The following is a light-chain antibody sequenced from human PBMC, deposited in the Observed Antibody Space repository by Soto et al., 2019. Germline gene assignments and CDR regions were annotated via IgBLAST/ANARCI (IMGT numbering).Light chain of an antibody. CDR2: GTS. Sequence: EIVMTQSPATLSVSPGERATLSCRASQSVNSNLAWYQQKAGQAPRLLIYGTSTRATGIPARFSGSGSGTEFTLTISSLQSEDFATYYCQQYRSWPRTFGQGTKVDIK. V-gene: IGKV3-15*01. CDR1: QSVNSN. CDR3: QQYRSWPRT. J-gene: IGKJ1*01.